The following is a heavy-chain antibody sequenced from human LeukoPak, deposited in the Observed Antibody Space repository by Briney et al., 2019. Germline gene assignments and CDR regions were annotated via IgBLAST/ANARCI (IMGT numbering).Heavy chain of an antibody. CDR2: IRYDGSNK. Sequence: GGSLRLSCAASGFTFSSYGMHWVRQAPGKGLEWVAFIRYDGSNKYYADSVKGRFTISRDNSKNTLYLQMNSLRAEDTAVYYCAKEWADRDPESYSSSWYVGDYWGQGTLVTVSS. CDR3: AKEWADRDPESYSSSWYVGDY. D-gene: IGHD6-13*01. V-gene: IGHV3-30*02. CDR1: GFTFSSYG. J-gene: IGHJ4*02.